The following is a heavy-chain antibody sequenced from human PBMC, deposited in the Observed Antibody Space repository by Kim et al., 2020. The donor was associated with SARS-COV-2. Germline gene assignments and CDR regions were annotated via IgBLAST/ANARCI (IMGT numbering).Heavy chain of an antibody. CDR3: ARDLNYYYGMDV. CDR2: ISYDGSNK. V-gene: IGHV3-30-3*01. CDR1: GFTFSSYA. J-gene: IGHJ6*02. Sequence: GGSLRLSCAASGFTFSSYAMHWVRQAPGKGLEWVAVISYDGSNKYYADSVKGRFTISRDNSKNTLYLQMNSLRAEDTAVYYCARDLNYYYGMDVWPRDHGHRLL.